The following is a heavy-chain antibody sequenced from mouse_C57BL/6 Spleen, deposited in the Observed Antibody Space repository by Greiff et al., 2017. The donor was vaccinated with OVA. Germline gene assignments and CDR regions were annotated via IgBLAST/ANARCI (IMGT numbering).Heavy chain of an antibody. CDR2: IHPNSGST. D-gene: IGHD4-1*01. CDR1: GYTFTSYW. CDR3: ARELTGHAMDY. V-gene: IGHV1-64*01. Sequence: QVQLQQPGAELVKPGASVKLSCKASGYTFTSYWMHWVKQRPGQGLEWIGMIHPNSGSTNYNEKFKSKATLTVDKSSSTAYMQLSSLTSEDSAVYYCARELTGHAMDYWGQGTSVTVSS. J-gene: IGHJ4*01.